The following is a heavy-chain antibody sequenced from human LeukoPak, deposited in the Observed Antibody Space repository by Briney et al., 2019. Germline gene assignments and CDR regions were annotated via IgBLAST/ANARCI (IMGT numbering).Heavy chain of an antibody. CDR2: IRSKAYGGTT. Sequence: YAXSXVRQAPGKGLEWVGFIRSKAYGGTTEYAASVKGRFTISRDDSKSIAYLQMNSLKTEDTAVYYCTRPTFDYWGQGTLVTVSS. CDR1: YA. J-gene: IGHJ4*02. V-gene: IGHV3-49*04. CDR3: TRPTFDY.